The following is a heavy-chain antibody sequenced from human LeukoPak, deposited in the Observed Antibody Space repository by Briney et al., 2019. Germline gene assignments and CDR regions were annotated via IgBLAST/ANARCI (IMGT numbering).Heavy chain of an antibody. J-gene: IGHJ4*02. Sequence: PGGSLRLSCAASGFTFSSYWMTWVRQAPGKGLEWVANIKQDGSEKYYVDSVKGRFTISRDNAKNSLYLQMNSLRAEDTAVYYCARDLRWQQLVDDCRGQGTLVTVSS. D-gene: IGHD6-13*01. CDR3: ARDLRWQQLVDDC. V-gene: IGHV3-7*03. CDR2: IKQDGSEK. CDR1: GFTFSSYW.